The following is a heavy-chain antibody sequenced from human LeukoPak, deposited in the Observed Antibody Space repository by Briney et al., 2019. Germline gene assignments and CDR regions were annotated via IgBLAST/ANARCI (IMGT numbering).Heavy chain of an antibody. CDR2: ITSNGGRT. CDR1: GFTFSSYG. Sequence: GGSLRLSWSASGFTFSSYGMHWVRQAPGKGLEYVSAITSNGGRTDYADSVKGRFTISRDNPRNTLYLQMNILRTEDTAVYYCAQEGTPRVSTWYDLWGQGTQVIVSS. CDR3: AQEGTPRVSTWYDL. D-gene: IGHD3-10*01. J-gene: IGHJ5*02. V-gene: IGHV3-64*04.